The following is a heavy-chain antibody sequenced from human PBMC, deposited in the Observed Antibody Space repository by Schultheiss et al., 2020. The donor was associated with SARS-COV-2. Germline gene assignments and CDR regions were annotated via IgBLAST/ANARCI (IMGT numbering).Heavy chain of an antibody. CDR2: IYTSGST. CDR3: ARGRDAAATFSKKYYFDS. D-gene: IGHD6-13*01. V-gene: IGHV4-61*02. J-gene: IGHJ4*01. Sequence: SETLSLTCTVSGGSISSGSYYWSWIRQPAGKGLEWIGRIYTSGSTNYNPSLKSRVTISVDTSKNQFSLKLSSVTAADTAVYYCARGRDAAATFSKKYYFDSWGHGTLVTVSS. CDR1: GGSISSGSYY.